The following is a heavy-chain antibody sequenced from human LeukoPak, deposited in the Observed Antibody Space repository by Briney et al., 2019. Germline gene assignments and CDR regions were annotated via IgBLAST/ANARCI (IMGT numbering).Heavy chain of an antibody. D-gene: IGHD3-22*01. Sequence: SETLSLTCTVSGGSVSSGSYYWSWIRQPPGKGLEWIGYIYYSGSTNYNPSLKSRVTISVDTSKNQFSLKLSSVTAADTAVYYCAKEDHRGDSNDYWGQGTLVTVSS. CDR2: IYYSGST. J-gene: IGHJ4*02. V-gene: IGHV4-61*01. CDR1: GGSVSSGSYY. CDR3: AKEDHRGDSNDY.